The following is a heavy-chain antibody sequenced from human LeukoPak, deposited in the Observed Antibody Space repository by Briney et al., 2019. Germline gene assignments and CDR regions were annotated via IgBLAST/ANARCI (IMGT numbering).Heavy chain of an antibody. D-gene: IGHD5-18*01. Sequence: GGSLRLSCAASGFTFSSYGMHWVRQAPGKGLAWVAIISYDGSNKYYADSVKGRFTISRDNSNNTLYLQMNSLRGEDTVVYYCAKDLRKYSYGLYYMDVWGKGTTVTVSS. J-gene: IGHJ6*03. V-gene: IGHV3-30*18. CDR3: AKDLRKYSYGLYYMDV. CDR2: ISYDGSNK. CDR1: GFTFSSYG.